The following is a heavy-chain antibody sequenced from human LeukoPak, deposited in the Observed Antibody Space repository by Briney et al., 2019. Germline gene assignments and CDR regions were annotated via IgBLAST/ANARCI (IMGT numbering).Heavy chain of an antibody. V-gene: IGHV1-69*05. J-gene: IGHJ5*02. D-gene: IGHD3-22*01. Sequence: SVKVSCKASGGTFSSYAISWVRQAPGQGLEWMGGIIPIFGTANYAQKFQGRVTITTDESTSTAYMERSSLRSEDTAVYYCARDQTEGPNSSGYYNWFDPWGQGTLVTVSS. CDR1: GGTFSSYA. CDR3: ARDQTEGPNSSGYYNWFDP. CDR2: IIPIFGTA.